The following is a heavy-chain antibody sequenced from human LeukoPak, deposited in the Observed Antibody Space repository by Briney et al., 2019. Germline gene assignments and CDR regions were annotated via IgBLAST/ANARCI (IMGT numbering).Heavy chain of an antibody. CDR2: IYYSGST. CDR3: ARGGDQWLAY. CDR1: GGSISSYY. D-gene: IGHD6-19*01. Sequence: SETLSLTCTVSGGSISSYYWSWIRQPPGKGLEWIGYIYYSGSTNYNPSLKSRVTISVDTSKNQFSLKLSSVTAADTAVYYCARGGDQWLAYWGQGTLVTVSS. J-gene: IGHJ4*02. V-gene: IGHV4-59*08.